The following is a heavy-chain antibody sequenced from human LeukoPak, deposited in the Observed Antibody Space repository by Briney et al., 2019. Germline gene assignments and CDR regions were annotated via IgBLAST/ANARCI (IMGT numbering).Heavy chain of an antibody. CDR2: IYYSGST. V-gene: IGHV4-39*01. Sequence: SETLSLTCTVSGGSISSSSYYWGWIRQPPGKGLEWIGSIYYSGSTYYNPSLKSRVTISVDTSKNQFSLKLSSVTAAATAVYYCARGRGGYSYGSNYFDYWGQGTLVTVSS. J-gene: IGHJ4*02. D-gene: IGHD5-18*01. CDR1: GGSISSSSYY. CDR3: ARGRGGYSYGSNYFDY.